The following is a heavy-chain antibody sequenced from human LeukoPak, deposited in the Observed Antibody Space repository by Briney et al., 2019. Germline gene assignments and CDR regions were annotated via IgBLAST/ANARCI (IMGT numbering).Heavy chain of an antibody. CDR3: ARALTYYDFWSGYRYYFDY. CDR2: ISSSGSTI. V-gene: IGHV3-48*03. CDR1: GFTFSSYE. Sequence: PGGSLRLSCAASGFTFSSYEMNWVRQAPGKGLEWVSYISSSGSTIYYADSVKGRFTISRDNAKNSLYLQMNGLRAEDTAVYYCARALTYYDFWSGYRYYFDYWGQGTLVTVSS. J-gene: IGHJ4*02. D-gene: IGHD3-3*01.